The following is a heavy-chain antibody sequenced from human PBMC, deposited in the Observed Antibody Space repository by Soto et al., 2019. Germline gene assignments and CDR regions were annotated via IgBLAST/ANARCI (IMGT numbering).Heavy chain of an antibody. D-gene: IGHD3-22*01. CDR3: ARISGRGYYDSSGYYDAFDI. V-gene: IGHV2-70*01. J-gene: IGHJ3*02. CDR1: GFSLSTSGMC. Sequence: SGPTLVNPTQTLTLTCTFSGFSLSTSGMCVSWIRQPPGKALEWLALIDWDDDKYYSTSLKTRLTISKDTSKNQVVLTMTNMDPVDTATYYCARISGRGYYDSSGYYDAFDIWGQGTMVTVSS. CDR2: IDWDDDK.